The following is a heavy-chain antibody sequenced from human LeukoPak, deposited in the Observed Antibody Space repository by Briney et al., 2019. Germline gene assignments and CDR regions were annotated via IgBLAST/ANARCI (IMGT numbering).Heavy chain of an antibody. D-gene: IGHD5-18*01. Sequence: GGSLRLSCAASGFTFSSFWMNWVRQAPGKGLEWVSYISSSSSTIYYADSGKGRFTISRDNAKNSLYLQMNSLRDEDTAVYYCARESSYGYYYYYGMDVWGQGTTVTVSS. J-gene: IGHJ6*02. CDR2: ISSSSSTI. CDR1: GFTFSSFW. CDR3: ARESSYGYYYYYGMDV. V-gene: IGHV3-48*02.